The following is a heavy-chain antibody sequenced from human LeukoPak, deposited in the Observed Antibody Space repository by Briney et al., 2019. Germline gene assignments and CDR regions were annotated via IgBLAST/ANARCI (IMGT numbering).Heavy chain of an antibody. CDR3: ASDDILTGIIDY. CDR1: GGSISSYY. D-gene: IGHD3-9*01. V-gene: IGHV4-4*07. Sequence: SETLSLTCTVSGGSISSYYWSWIRQPAGKGLEWIGRIYTSGSTNYNPSLKSRVTMSVDTSKNQFSLKLSSVTAADTAVYYCASDDILTGIIDYRGQGTLVTVSS. CDR2: IYTSGST. J-gene: IGHJ4*02.